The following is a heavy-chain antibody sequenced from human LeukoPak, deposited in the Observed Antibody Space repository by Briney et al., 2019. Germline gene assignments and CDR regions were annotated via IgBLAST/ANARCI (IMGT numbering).Heavy chain of an antibody. Sequence: ASVKVSCKASGYTFTNYGISWVRQAPGQGLEWMGGIIPIFGTANYAQKFQGRVTITADKSTSTAYMELSSLRSEDTAVYYCARDRQQLVPPVYNWFDPWGQGTLVTVSS. CDR2: IIPIFGTA. J-gene: IGHJ5*02. V-gene: IGHV1-69*06. D-gene: IGHD6-6*01. CDR1: GYTFTNYG. CDR3: ARDRQQLVPPVYNWFDP.